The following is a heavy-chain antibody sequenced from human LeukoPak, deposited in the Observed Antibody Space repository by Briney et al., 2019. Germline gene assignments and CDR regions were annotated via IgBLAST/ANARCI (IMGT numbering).Heavy chain of an antibody. CDR3: AREVYPYDAFDI. J-gene: IGHJ3*02. D-gene: IGHD1-14*01. CDR1: GYTFTSYG. V-gene: IGHV1-18*01. CDR2: ISAYDGNT. Sequence: ASVKVSCKASGYTFTSYGISWVRQAPGQGLEWMGWISAYDGNTNYAQKLQGRVTMTTDTSTSTAYMELRSLRSDDTAVYYCAREVYPYDAFDIWGQGTMVTVSS.